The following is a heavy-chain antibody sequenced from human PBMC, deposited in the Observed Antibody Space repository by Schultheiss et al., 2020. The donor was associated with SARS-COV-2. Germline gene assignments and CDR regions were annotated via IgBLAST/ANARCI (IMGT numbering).Heavy chain of an antibody. CDR2: INHSGST. CDR1: GGSVSSGSYY. V-gene: IGHV4-61*01. Sequence: SETLSLTCTVSGGSVSSGSYYWSWIRQPPGKGLEWIGEINHSGSTNYNPSLKSRVTISVDTSKNQFSLKLSSVTAADTAVYYCARGSAVTTSNWFDPWGQGTLVTVSS. CDR3: ARGSAVTTSNWFDP. D-gene: IGHD4-17*01. J-gene: IGHJ5*02.